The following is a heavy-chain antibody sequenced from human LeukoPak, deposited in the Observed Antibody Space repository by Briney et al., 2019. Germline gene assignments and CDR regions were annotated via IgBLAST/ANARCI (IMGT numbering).Heavy chain of an antibody. V-gene: IGHV3-30-3*01. CDR2: ISYDGSNK. CDR1: GFTFSSTYA. CDR3: ARDRTLRWYFDY. D-gene: IGHD2-21*01. Sequence: GGSLRLSCAASGFTFSSTYAMSWVRQAPGKGLEWVAVISYDGSNKYYADSVKGRFTISRDNSKNTLYLQMNSLRAEDTAVYYCARDRTLRWYFDYWGQGTLVTVSS. J-gene: IGHJ4*02.